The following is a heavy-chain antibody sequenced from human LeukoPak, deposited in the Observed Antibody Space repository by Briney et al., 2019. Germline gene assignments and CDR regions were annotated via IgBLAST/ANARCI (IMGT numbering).Heavy chain of an antibody. J-gene: IGHJ6*03. D-gene: IGHD3-3*01. CDR1: GGSFSGHY. Sequence: SETLSLTCAVYGGSFSGHYWSWIRQPPGKGLEWIGEINHSGSTNYNPSLKSRVTISVDTSKNQFSLKLSSVTAADTAVYYCARGVTIFYYMDVWGKGTTVTVSS. CDR3: ARGVTIFYYMDV. V-gene: IGHV4-34*01. CDR2: INHSGST.